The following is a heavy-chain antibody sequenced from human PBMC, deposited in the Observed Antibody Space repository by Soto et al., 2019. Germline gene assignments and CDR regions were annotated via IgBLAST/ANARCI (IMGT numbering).Heavy chain of an antibody. Sequence: QVQLQESDPGLVKPSPTLSLTCSVSGGSISSGGYYWSWIRQHPGKGLEWIAYIYYSGSTYYNPSRRSRFTISSDTSKNQFSLKRSSVTAADTAGYYWAIGRAGFFLRGRNDNWFDPGGQGTLVTVSS. CDR3: AIGRAGFFLRGRNDNWFDP. J-gene: IGHJ5*02. D-gene: IGHD3-3*01. CDR1: GGSISSGGYY. CDR2: IYYSGST. V-gene: IGHV4-31*03.